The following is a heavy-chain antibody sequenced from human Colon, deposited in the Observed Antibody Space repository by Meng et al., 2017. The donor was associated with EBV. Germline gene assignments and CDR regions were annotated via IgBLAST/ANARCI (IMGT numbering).Heavy chain of an antibody. CDR3: ARVGGLDGYRLGGDY. V-gene: IGHV4-34*01. CDR1: GASFSGYY. CDR2: VNPSGST. Sequence: QVQVQQWGAGRLKPLETLSLTCGVYGASFSGYYWSWIRQPPGKGLEWIGEVNPSGSTNYSPSLKSRVTISVDTSKNQFSLRLNPVTAADTAVYYCARVGGLDGYRLGGDYWGQGALVTVSS. J-gene: IGHJ4*02. D-gene: IGHD5-24*01.